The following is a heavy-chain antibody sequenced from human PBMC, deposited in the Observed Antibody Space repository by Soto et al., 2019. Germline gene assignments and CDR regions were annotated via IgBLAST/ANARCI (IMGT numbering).Heavy chain of an antibody. CDR2: ITGGAGNT. J-gene: IGHJ6*02. V-gene: IGHV3-23*01. Sequence: GGSLRLSCVASGFTYSSYAMSWVRQAPGKGLEWVSTITGGAGNTPYADSVKGRFTISRDNSKNTLYLQMSSLRAEDTGVYYCARRQIPPPTRGAANARGAMDVWGQGTTVTVSS. D-gene: IGHD6-13*01. CDR3: ARRQIPPPTRGAANARGAMDV. CDR1: GFTYSSYA.